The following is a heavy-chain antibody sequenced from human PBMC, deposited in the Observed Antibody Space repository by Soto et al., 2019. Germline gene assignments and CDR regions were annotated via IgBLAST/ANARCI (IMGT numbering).Heavy chain of an antibody. CDR3: ATSFGSGSRAFDY. D-gene: IGHD3-10*01. Sequence: QVQLVRSGAEVKKPGSSVKVSCKASGDTFNFYTINWVRQAPGLGLEWMGRFNPILSFSNSALKFQGRVTLTADKSTSTACMVLSSLRSEDTAIYYCATSFGSGSRAFDYWGQGALVTVSS. J-gene: IGHJ4*02. V-gene: IGHV1-69*02. CDR1: GDTFNFYT. CDR2: FNPILSFS.